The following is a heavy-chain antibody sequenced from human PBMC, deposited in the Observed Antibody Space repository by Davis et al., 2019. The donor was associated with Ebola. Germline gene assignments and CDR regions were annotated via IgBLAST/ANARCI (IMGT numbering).Heavy chain of an antibody. CDR1: GGSFSGYY. V-gene: IGHV4-39*01. J-gene: IGHJ4*02. CDR3: YSYGDFDY. D-gene: IGHD5-18*01. Sequence: SETLSLTCAVSGGSFSGYYWRWIRQPPGKGLEWIGSIYYSGSTYYNPSLKSRVTISVDTSKNQFSLKLSSVTAADTAVYYCYSYGDFDYWGQGTLVTVSS. CDR2: IYYSGST.